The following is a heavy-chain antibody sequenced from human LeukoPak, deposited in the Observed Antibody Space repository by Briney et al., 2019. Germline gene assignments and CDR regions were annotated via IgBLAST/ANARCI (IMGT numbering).Heavy chain of an antibody. Sequence: PGGSLRLSCAASGFAFDDYGMNWVRQAPGKGLEWVSGVNWNGISTGYAGSVKGRFTISRDNAKNCLYLQMNSLRAEDTALYYCARDLEVGSSCPQGYWGQGTLVTVSS. CDR1: GFAFDDYG. V-gene: IGHV3-20*04. D-gene: IGHD6-6*01. J-gene: IGHJ4*02. CDR2: VNWNGIST. CDR3: ARDLEVGSSCPQGY.